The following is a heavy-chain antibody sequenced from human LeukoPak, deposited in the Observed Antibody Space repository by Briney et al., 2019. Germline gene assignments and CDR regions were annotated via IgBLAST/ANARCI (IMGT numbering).Heavy chain of an antibody. D-gene: IGHD6-13*01. CDR2: INTNTGNP. CDR1: GSTFTSYA. J-gene: IGHJ6*03. Sequence: ASVKVSCKSSGSTFTSYAMNWMRQAPGQGLEWMGWINTNTGNPTYAQGFTGRFVFSLDTSVSTAYLQICSLKAEDTAVYYCAREGQQLPYYYYYMDVWGKGTTVTVSS. V-gene: IGHV7-4-1*01. CDR3: AREGQQLPYYYYYMDV.